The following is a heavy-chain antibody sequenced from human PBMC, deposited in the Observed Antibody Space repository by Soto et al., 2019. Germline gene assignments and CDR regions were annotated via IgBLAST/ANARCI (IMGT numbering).Heavy chain of an antibody. D-gene: IGHD3-10*01. CDR2: IWYDGSNK. CDR1: GFTFSSYG. CDR3: AREGATTYYYGSGSYYPYYYYGMDV. V-gene: IGHV3-33*01. J-gene: IGHJ6*02. Sequence: ESGGGVVQPGRSLRLSCAASGFTFSSYGMHWVRQAPGKGLEWVAVIWYDGSNKYYADSVKGRFTISRDNSKNTLYLQMNSLRAEDTAVYYCAREGATTYYYGSGSYYPYYYYGMDVWGQGTTVTVSS.